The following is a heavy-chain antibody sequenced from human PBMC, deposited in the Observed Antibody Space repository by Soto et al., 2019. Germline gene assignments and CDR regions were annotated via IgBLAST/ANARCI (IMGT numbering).Heavy chain of an antibody. Sequence: SETLSLTCTVSNDFISSYYWNWIRQPAGKGLEWIGRVSTNGATNYNPSLESRVTMSVDTSKNQFSLKLTSVPAADTAVYFCASTDYEHLAGCYGMHVCGRGSSV. V-gene: IGHV4-4*07. CDR2: VSTNGAT. D-gene: IGHD3-16*01. CDR3: ASTDYEHLAGCYGMHV. J-gene: IGHJ6*02. CDR1: NDFISSYY.